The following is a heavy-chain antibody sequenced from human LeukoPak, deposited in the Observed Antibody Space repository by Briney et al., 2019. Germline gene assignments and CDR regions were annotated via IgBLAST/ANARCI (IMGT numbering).Heavy chain of an antibody. CDR3: ARRSVAGTYDFDY. V-gene: IGHV3-21*01. CDR1: GFTFSSYS. CDR2: ISSSSSYI. D-gene: IGHD6-19*01. J-gene: IGHJ4*02. Sequence: GGSLRLSCAASGFTFSSYSMNWVRQAPGKGLEWVSSISSSSSYIYYADSVKGRFTISRDNAKNSLYLQMNSLRAEDTAVYYCARRSVAGTYDFDYWGQGTLVTVSS.